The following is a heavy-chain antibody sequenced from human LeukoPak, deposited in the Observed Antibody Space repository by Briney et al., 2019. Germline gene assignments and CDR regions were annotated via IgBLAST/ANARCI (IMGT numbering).Heavy chain of an antibody. Sequence: SGPTLVNPTQTLTLTCTFSGFSFSTSGVGVGWIRQPPGKALEWLAVIYLDGDKRYRPSLKSRLTITKDTSKNQVVLTMTNMDPVDTATYYCARSPYYDILTGSRGTFDYWGRGILVTVSS. V-gene: IGHV2-5*02. D-gene: IGHD3-9*01. CDR1: GFSFSTSGVG. CDR3: ARSPYYDILTGSRGTFDY. J-gene: IGHJ4*02. CDR2: IYLDGDK.